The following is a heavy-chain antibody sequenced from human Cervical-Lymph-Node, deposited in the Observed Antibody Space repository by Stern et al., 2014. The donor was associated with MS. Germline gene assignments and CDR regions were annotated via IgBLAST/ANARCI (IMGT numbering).Heavy chain of an antibody. CDR2: VYYSGST. J-gene: IGHJ3*02. V-gene: IGHV4-59*01. CDR3: ARGDALDI. Sequence: QVQLVESGPGLVKPSETLSLTCTVSSGSISSYYWSWIRQSPGKGLEVIGYVYYSGSTNYNPSLKSRVTISVDMFKNQFFLKLHSVTAADTAVYYCARGDALDIWGQGTMVTVSS. CDR1: SGSISSYY.